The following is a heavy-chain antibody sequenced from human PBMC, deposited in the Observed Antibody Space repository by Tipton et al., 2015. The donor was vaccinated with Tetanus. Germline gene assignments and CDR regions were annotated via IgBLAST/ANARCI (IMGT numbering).Heavy chain of an antibody. D-gene: IGHD2-21*01. CDR3: ARRGDNWYFDL. CDR1: GGSISRHY. CDR2: IYSDVYTSEST. J-gene: IGHJ2*01. V-gene: IGHV4-4*07. Sequence: TLSLTCTVSGGSISRHYWSWIRQPAGKGLGWIGRIYSDVYTSESTTDNPSLKNRVSMSVDTSKNQFSLKLTSVIAADTAMYYCARRGDNWYFDLWGRGTLVTVSS.